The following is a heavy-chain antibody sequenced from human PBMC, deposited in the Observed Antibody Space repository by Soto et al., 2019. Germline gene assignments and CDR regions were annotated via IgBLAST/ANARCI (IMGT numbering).Heavy chain of an antibody. J-gene: IGHJ4*02. D-gene: IGHD6-19*01. CDR3: VRDEQWLLDY. CDR2: INVHEGDT. V-gene: IGHV1-18*01. Sequence: ASVKVSCKASGYTFTTSGFSWVRQAPGQGLEWLGYINVHEGDTRYAQKFQGRVTLTTDTSTSTAYMELSSLRSDDTAVYFCVRDEQWLLDYWGQGTLVTVS. CDR1: GYTFTTSG.